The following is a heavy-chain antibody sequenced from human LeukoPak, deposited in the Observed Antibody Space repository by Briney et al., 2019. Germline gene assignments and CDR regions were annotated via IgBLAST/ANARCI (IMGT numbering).Heavy chain of an antibody. CDR1: GFTFDDYA. V-gene: IGHV3-43*02. CDR2: ISGGGGST. CDR3: AKSKSSYYGSGSDFDY. D-gene: IGHD3-10*01. J-gene: IGHJ4*02. Sequence: GGSLRLSCAASGFTFDDYAMHWVRQAPGKGLEWVSLISGGGGSTYYADSVKGGFTISRDNSKNSLYLQMNSLRTEDTALYYCAKSKSSYYGSGSDFDYWGQGTLVTVSS.